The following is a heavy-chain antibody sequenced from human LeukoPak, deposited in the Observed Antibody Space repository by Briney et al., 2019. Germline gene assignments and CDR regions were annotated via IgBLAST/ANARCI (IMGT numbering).Heavy chain of an antibody. D-gene: IGHD4-23*01. V-gene: IGHV4-39*02. CDR3: ARDHGDYGGFVPGPAWYYMDV. CDR1: GGSISSSSYY. J-gene: IGHJ6*03. CDR2: IYYSGST. Sequence: SETLSLTCTVSGGSISSSSYYWGWIRQPPGKGLEWIGSIYYSGSTYYNPSLKSRVTISVDTSKNQFSLKLSSVTAADTAVYYCARDHGDYGGFVPGPAWYYMDVWGKGTTVTVSS.